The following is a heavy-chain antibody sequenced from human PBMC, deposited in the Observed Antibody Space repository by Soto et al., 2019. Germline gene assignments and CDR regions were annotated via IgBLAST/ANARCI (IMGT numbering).Heavy chain of an antibody. J-gene: IGHJ3*02. CDR3: NTDWRPDAFDI. Sequence: GVSLRLSCAASGFTFSNAWMSWVRQAPGKGLEWVGRIKSKTDGGTTDYAAPVKGRFTISRDDSKNTLYLQMNSLKTVDTAVYYCNTDWRPDAFDIWGQGTMVTVS. CDR1: GFTFSNAW. V-gene: IGHV3-15*01. CDR2: IKSKTDGGTT. D-gene: IGHD6-6*01.